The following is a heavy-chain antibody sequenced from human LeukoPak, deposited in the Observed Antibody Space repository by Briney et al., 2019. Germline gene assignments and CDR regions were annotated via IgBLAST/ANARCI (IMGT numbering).Heavy chain of an antibody. D-gene: IGHD1-1*01. CDR1: GFTVINYY. Sequence: GGSLRLSFVASGFTVINYYMSWVRPAPGKGLEWVSVISTGGGTSYTDSVKGRFTFSRDNSKNTLFLQMNSLRAEDTAVYYCARALNNWNDLIVAYWGQGALVTVSS. J-gene: IGHJ4*02. V-gene: IGHV3-66*01. CDR2: ISTGGGT. CDR3: ARALNNWNDLIVAY.